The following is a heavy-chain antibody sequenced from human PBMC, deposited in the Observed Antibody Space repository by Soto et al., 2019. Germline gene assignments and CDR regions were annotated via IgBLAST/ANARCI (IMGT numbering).Heavy chain of an antibody. D-gene: IGHD3-22*01. CDR1: GFSLSTSGVG. V-gene: IGHV2-70*11. CDR2: IDWDDDK. CDR3: ARSTYYYDSSGYGFYYFDY. J-gene: IGHJ4*02. Sequence: SGPTLVNPTQTLTLTCTFSGFSLSTSGVGVSWIRQPPGKALEWLARIDWDDDKYYSTSLKTRLTISKDTSKNQVVLTMTNMDPVDTATYYCARSTYYYDSSGYGFYYFDYWGQGTLVTVSS.